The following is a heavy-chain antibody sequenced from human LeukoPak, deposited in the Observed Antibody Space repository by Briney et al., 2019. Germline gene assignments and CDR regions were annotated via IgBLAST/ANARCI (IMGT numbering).Heavy chain of an antibody. D-gene: IGHD3-22*01. J-gene: IGHJ3*02. CDR3: ARATYDSSAVDAFDI. CDR1: GFTFRDYF. CDR2: TNTAGNTI. V-gene: IGHV3-11*01. Sequence: GGSLRLSCAASGFTFRDYFMSWIRQAPGKGLEWVAYTNTAGNTIYYADSMKGRFTISRDNAKNSLYLQMNTLRAEDTAVYYCARATYDSSAVDAFDIWGQGTMVTVSS.